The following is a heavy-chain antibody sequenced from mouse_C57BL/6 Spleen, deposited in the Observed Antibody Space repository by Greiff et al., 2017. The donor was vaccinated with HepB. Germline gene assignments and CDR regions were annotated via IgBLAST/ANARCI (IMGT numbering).Heavy chain of an antibody. J-gene: IGHJ4*01. Sequence: EVQLQESGPELVKPGASVKKSCKAPGYSSTDYNMNWAKPSNGKSLEWIGVINPNYGTTSYNQKFKGKATLTVDQSSSTAYMQLNSLTSEDSAVYYCAPIYYNGSSYGAMDYWSQGASVTVSS. V-gene: IGHV1-39*01. D-gene: IGHD1-1*01. CDR2: INPNYGTT. CDR1: GYSSTDYN. CDR3: APIYYNGSSYGAMDY.